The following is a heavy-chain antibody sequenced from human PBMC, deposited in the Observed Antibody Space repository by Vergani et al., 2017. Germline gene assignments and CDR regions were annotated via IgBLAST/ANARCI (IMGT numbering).Heavy chain of an antibody. CDR3: ARPRGDYDQFDY. D-gene: IGHD4-17*01. V-gene: IGHV3-49*03. CDR1: GFTFGDYA. J-gene: IGHJ4*02. CDR2: IRSKAYGGTT. Sequence: EVQLVESGGGLVQPGRSLRLSCTASGFTFGDYAMSWFRQAPGKGLEWVGFIRSKAYGGTTEYAASVKGRFTISADKSISTAYLQWSSLKASDTAMYYCARPRGDYDQFDYWGQGTLVTVSS.